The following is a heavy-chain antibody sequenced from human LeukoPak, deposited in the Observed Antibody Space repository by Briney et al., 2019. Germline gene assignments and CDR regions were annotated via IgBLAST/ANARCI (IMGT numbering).Heavy chain of an antibody. CDR2: IYYSGST. J-gene: IGHJ4*02. CDR1: GGSISSSSYY. Sequence: PSETLSLTCAVSGGSISSSSYYWGWIRQPPGEGLEWIGGIYYSGSTYYNPSLKSRVTISVDTSKNQFSLKLSSVTAADTAVYYCARRRLRLGELSLNDYWGQGTLVTVSS. CDR3: ARRRLRLGELSLNDY. D-gene: IGHD3-16*02. V-gene: IGHV4-39*01.